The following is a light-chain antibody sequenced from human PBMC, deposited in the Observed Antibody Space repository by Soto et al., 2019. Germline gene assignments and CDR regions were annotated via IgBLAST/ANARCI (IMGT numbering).Light chain of an antibody. CDR1: QGVSAN. J-gene: IGKJ1*01. V-gene: IGKV3-15*01. CDR3: LQYNNWPPWT. Sequence: EIMMTQSPATLSLSPGERATLSCRANQGVSANLAWYQQKPGQAPRLLIYGSSTRATGVPTRFSGSGSGTEFTLTISSLQSEDFAVYYCLQYNNWPPWTFGQGTKVELK. CDR2: GSS.